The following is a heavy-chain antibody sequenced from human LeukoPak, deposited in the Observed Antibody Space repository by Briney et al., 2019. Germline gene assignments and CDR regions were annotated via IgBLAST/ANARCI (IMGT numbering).Heavy chain of an antibody. CDR1: GGTFSSYA. J-gene: IGHJ3*02. CDR3: ARILYYYDSSGYYPGAFEI. D-gene: IGHD3-22*01. V-gene: IGHV1-69*13. CDR2: IIPIFGTP. Sequence: GASVKVSCKASGGTFSSYAINWVRQAPGQGLEWMGGIIPIFGTPNYAQKFQGRVTITADESTSTAYMELSSLRSEDTAVYYCARILYYYDSSGYYPGAFEIWGQGTMVTVSS.